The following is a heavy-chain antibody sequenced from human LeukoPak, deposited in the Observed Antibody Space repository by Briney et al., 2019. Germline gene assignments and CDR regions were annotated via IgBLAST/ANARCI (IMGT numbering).Heavy chain of an antibody. J-gene: IGHJ4*02. V-gene: IGHV1-2*02. CDR3: ARDLYLQYYYDSSGYIEPDY. D-gene: IGHD3-22*01. Sequence: ASVKVSCKASGYTFTGYYMHWVRQAPGQGLEWMGWINPNSGGTNYAQKFQGKVTMTRDTSISTAYMELSRLRSDDTAVYYCARDLYLQYYYDSSGYIEPDYWGQGTLVTVSS. CDR2: INPNSGGT. CDR1: GYTFTGYY.